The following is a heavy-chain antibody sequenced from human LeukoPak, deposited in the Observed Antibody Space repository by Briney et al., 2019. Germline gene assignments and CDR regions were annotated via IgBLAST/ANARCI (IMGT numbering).Heavy chain of an antibody. CDR3: ARVQTIGAFDI. CDR2: ISSSSSTI. D-gene: IGHD1-14*01. J-gene: IGHJ3*02. V-gene: IGHV3-48*04. CDR1: GFTFSSYS. Sequence: QLGGSLRLSCAASGFTFSSYSMNWVRQAPGKGLEWVSYISSSSSTIYYADSVKGRFTISRDNAKNSLYLQMNNLRAEDTAVYYCARVQTIGAFDIWGQGTMVTVSS.